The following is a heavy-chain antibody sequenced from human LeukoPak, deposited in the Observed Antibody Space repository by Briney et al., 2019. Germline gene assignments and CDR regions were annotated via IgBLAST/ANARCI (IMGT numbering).Heavy chain of an antibody. D-gene: IGHD2-15*01. CDR2: ISAYNGNT. Sequence: ASAKVSCKASGYTFTGYYMHWVRQAPGQGLEWMGWISAYNGNTNYAQKLQGRVTMTTDTSTSTAYMELRSLRSDDTAVYYCARGCSGGSCYSIDYYFDYWGQGTLVTVSS. J-gene: IGHJ4*02. CDR1: GYTFTGYY. V-gene: IGHV1-18*04. CDR3: ARGCSGGSCYSIDYYFDY.